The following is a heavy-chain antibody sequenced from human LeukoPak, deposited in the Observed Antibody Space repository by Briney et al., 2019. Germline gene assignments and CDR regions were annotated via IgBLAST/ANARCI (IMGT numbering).Heavy chain of an antibody. Sequence: GGSLRPSCTASGFTFGDYAMSWFRQAPGKGLEWVGFIRSKAYGGTTEYAASVKGRFTISRDDSKSIAYLQMNSLKTEDTAVYYCSYSSGWYWFDPWGQGTLVTVSS. V-gene: IGHV3-49*03. D-gene: IGHD6-19*01. CDR1: GFTFGDYA. J-gene: IGHJ5*02. CDR2: IRSKAYGGTT. CDR3: SYSSGWYWFDP.